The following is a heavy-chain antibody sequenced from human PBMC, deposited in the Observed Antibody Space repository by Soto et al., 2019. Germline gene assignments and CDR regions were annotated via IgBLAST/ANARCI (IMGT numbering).Heavy chain of an antibody. CDR1: GGSISSGGYY. Sequence: SETLSLTCTVSGGSISSGGYYWSWIRQHPGKGLEWIGYIQYSGNTYYNPSLKSRVAISVDTSKNQFSLSLRSVTAADTAVFYCARGVSKMSPAYNQRPPYYFDYWGQGTLVTVSS. CDR3: ARGVSKMSPAYNQRPPYYFDY. D-gene: IGHD1-1*01. V-gene: IGHV4-31*03. J-gene: IGHJ4*02. CDR2: IQYSGNT.